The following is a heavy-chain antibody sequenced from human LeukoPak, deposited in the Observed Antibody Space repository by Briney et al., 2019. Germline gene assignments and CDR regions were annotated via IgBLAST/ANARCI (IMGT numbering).Heavy chain of an antibody. CDR2: IRGSGGST. CDR1: GSTFSSYA. Sequence: GGSLRLSCAASGSTFSSYAMSWVRQAPGKGLEWVSAIRGSGGSTYYADSVKGRFTISRDNSKNTLYLQMNSLRAEDTAVYYCAKEEWELLPDLYYGMDVWGQGTTVTVSS. D-gene: IGHD1-26*01. CDR3: AKEEWELLPDLYYGMDV. J-gene: IGHJ6*02. V-gene: IGHV3-23*01.